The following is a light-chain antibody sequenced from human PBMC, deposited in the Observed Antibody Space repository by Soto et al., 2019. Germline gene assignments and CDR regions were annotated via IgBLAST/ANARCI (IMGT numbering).Light chain of an antibody. V-gene: IGKV1-13*02. CDR3: QQFNSFPLT. Sequence: ALQLTQSPSSLSASIGDRVTITCRASQGISSALAWYQQKPGRALKLLIYDASNLESGVPSRFSGSGSGTHFSLTISSLQPEDFAAYYCQQFNSFPLTFGGGTKVEIK. J-gene: IGKJ4*01. CDR2: DAS. CDR1: QGISSA.